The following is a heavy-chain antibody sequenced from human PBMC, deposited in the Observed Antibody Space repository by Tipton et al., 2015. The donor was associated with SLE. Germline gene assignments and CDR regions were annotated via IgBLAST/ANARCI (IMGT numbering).Heavy chain of an antibody. CDR2: ISWDGGST. J-gene: IGHJ3*02. D-gene: IGHD1-20*01. Sequence: SGFTFDDYAMHWVRQAPGKGLEWVSLISWDGGSTYYADSVKGRFTISRDNSKNSLYLQMNSLRAEDTALYYCAKESRITGTRGAFDSWGQGTMVTDSS. V-gene: IGHV3-43D*03. CDR1: GFTFDDYA. CDR3: AKESRITGTRGAFDS.